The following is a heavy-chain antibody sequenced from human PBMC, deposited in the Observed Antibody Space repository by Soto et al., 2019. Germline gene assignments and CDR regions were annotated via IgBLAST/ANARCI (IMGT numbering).Heavy chain of an antibody. CDR2: IIPIFGTA. J-gene: IGHJ6*02. CDR1: GGTFSSYA. V-gene: IGHV1-69*13. CDR3: ASPYDFWSGYAQPSYYYYGMDV. Sequence: SVKVSCKASGGTFSSYAISWVRQAPGQGLEWMGGIIPIFGTANYAQKFQGRVTITADESTSTAYMELSSLRSEDTAVYYCASPYDFWSGYAQPSYYYYGMDVWGQGTTVTVSS. D-gene: IGHD3-3*01.